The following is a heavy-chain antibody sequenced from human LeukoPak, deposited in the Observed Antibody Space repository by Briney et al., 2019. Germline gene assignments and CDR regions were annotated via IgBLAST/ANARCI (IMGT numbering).Heavy chain of an antibody. V-gene: IGHV1-8*02. D-gene: IGHD2-2*02. CDR1: GYTFTSYD. Sequence: ASVKVSCKASGYTFTSYDINWVRQATGQGLEWMGWMNPNSGNTGYAQKLQGRVTMTTDTSTSTAYMELRSLRSDDTAVYYCARGVYCSSTSCYSGYYYYYMDVWGKGTTVTISS. J-gene: IGHJ6*03. CDR2: MNPNSGNT. CDR3: ARGVYCSSTSCYSGYYYYYMDV.